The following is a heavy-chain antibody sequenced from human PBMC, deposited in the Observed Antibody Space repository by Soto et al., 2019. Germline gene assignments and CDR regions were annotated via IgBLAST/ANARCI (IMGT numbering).Heavy chain of an antibody. CDR3: ARVPRGRAAAGGYYFDY. CDR2: IYYSGST. D-gene: IGHD6-13*01. CDR1: GGSISSGDYY. V-gene: IGHV4-30-4*01. J-gene: IGHJ4*02. Sequence: SETLSLTCTVSGGSISSGDYYWSWIRQPPGKGLEWIGYIYYSGSTYYNPSLKSRVTISVDTSKNQFSLKLSSVTAADTAAYYCARVPRGRAAAGGYYFDYWGQGTLVTVSS.